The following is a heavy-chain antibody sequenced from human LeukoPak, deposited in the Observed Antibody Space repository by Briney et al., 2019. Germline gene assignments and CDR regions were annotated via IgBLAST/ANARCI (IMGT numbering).Heavy chain of an antibody. J-gene: IGHJ4*02. CDR1: GHSDSSNNDL. Sequence: HPLPLMCAICGHSDSSNNDLGQWISQYPSRGLEWLGRKYYRSKWYNDYAESLISRITISPVTSKNQFSLQLSSVTPEDTAVYYCARDVGTTGWHTFDYWGQGTLVTVSS. V-gene: IGHV6-1*01. D-gene: IGHD3-9*01. CDR2: KYYRSKWYN. CDR3: ARDVGTTGWHTFDY.